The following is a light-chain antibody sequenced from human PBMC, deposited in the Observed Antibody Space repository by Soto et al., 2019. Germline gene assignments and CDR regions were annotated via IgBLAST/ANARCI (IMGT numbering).Light chain of an antibody. CDR3: HQYNNWPLT. V-gene: IGKV3-15*01. J-gene: IGKJ5*01. Sequence: EIVITQSPATLSVSPGEGATLSCKASQSVSSNLAWYQQKPGQAPRLLIYGASTRATGIPAKFSGSGSGTAFTLTITSLLSEDFAVYYCHQYNNWPLTFGQGTRLEIK. CDR2: GAS. CDR1: QSVSSN.